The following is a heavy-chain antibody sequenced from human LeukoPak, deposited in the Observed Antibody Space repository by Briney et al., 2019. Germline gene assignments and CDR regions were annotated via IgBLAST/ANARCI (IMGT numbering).Heavy chain of an antibody. CDR1: GYTFTNYG. CDR2: ISGYNGNT. CDR3: ARDYFDWYPDY. D-gene: IGHD3-9*01. V-gene: IGHV1-18*01. J-gene: IGHJ4*02. Sequence: ASVKVSCKASGYTFTNYGINWVRQAPGQGLEWMGWISGYNGNTNYAQKLQGRVTMTTDTSTSTAYMELRSLRSDDTAVYYCARDYFDWYPDYWGQGTLVTVSS.